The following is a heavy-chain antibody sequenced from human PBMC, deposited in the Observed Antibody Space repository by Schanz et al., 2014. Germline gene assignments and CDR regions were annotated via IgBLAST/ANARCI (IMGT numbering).Heavy chain of an antibody. V-gene: IGHV3-23*01. CDR1: GFTFSTYA. CDR2: MIGSGSSV. D-gene: IGHD3-9*01. Sequence: EVQLLESGGALVQPGGSLRLSCSASGFTFSTYAMSWVRQAPGKGLEWVSRMIGSGSSVFYADSVKGRFTISRDNLKNTVYLQMNSLRAGDTAVYYCAKHVRSLTGNDYWGQGTLVTVSS. J-gene: IGHJ4*02. CDR3: AKHVRSLTGNDY.